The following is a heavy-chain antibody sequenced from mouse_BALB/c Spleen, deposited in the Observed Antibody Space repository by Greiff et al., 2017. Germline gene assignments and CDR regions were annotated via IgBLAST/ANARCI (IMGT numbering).Heavy chain of an antibody. CDR1: GYTFTDYA. V-gene: IGHV1S137*01. CDR2: ISTYYGDA. D-gene: IGHD3-3*01. CDR3: ARGDYYFDY. J-gene: IGHJ2*01. Sequence: VKLQESGAELVRPGVSVKISCKGSGYTFTDYAMHWVKQSHAKSLEWIGVISTYYGDASYNQKFKGKATMTVDKSSSTAYMELARLTSEDSAIYYCARGDYYFDYWGQGTTLTVSS.